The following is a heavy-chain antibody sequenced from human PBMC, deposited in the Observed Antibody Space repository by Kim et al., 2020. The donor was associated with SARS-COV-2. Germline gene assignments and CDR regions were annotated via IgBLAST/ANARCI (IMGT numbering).Heavy chain of an antibody. V-gene: IGHV1-18*01. CDR2: ISAYNGNT. CDR1: GYTFTSYG. D-gene: IGHD6-13*01. Sequence: ASVKVSCKASGYTFTSYGISWVRQAPGQGLEWMGWISAYNGNTNYAQKLQGRVTMTTDTSTSTAYMELRSLRSDDTAVYYCARDVVEQQLWSYYYYYYGMDVWGQGTTVTVSP. CDR3: ARDVVEQQLWSYYYYYYGMDV. J-gene: IGHJ6*01.